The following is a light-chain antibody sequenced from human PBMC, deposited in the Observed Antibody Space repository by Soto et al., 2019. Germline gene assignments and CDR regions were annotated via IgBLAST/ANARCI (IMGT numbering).Light chain of an antibody. CDR3: QHTYTTISIT. J-gene: IGKJ5*01. Sequence: DIQMTQSPSSLSASVGDRVTITCRASESIARHLNWYQQKPGKAPKLLIYAASSLQNGVPSRFRGGASETDFTLTISNLQPEDFPTYYCQHTYTTISITFGQGTRLEIK. V-gene: IGKV1-39*01. CDR1: ESIARH. CDR2: AAS.